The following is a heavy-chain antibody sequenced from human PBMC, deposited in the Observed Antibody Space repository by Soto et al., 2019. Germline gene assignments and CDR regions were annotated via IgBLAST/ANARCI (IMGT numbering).Heavy chain of an antibody. Sequence: QVQLVQSGAEVKKPGSSVKVSCKASGGTFSSYTISWVRQAPGQGLEWMGRIIPILGIANYPQKFQGRVTITADKSTSIAYMDLSRLRSEDTAVYYCAREIAFAGIDWGQGTLVTVSS. CDR2: IIPILGIA. D-gene: IGHD6-19*01. CDR1: GGTFSSYT. CDR3: AREIAFAGID. J-gene: IGHJ4*02. V-gene: IGHV1-69*08.